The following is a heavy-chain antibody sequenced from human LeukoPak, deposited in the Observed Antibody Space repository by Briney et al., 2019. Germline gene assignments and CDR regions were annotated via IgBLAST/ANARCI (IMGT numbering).Heavy chain of an antibody. Sequence: PGGSLRLSCAASGFTFSSYAMSWVRQAPGKGLEWVSAISGSGGSTYYADSVKGRFTISRDISKNTLYLQLSSLRADDTAVYYCAKDGSGWSYDSWGQGTLVTVSS. V-gene: IGHV3-23*01. CDR3: AKDGSGWSYDS. CDR1: GFTFSSYA. J-gene: IGHJ5*01. CDR2: ISGSGGST. D-gene: IGHD3-10*01.